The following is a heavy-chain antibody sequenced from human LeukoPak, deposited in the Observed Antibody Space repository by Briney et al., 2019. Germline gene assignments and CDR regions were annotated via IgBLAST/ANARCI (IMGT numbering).Heavy chain of an antibody. Sequence: GASVKVTCKASGYTFTSYGINWVRQTPGQGLEWMGWISTYNGNTNYAQKFQGRVTMTTDTSTSTAYLELRSLGSDDTAVYYCASQSPACDYWGQGTQVTVSS. J-gene: IGHJ4*02. CDR1: GYTFTSYG. CDR3: ASQSPACDY. V-gene: IGHV1-18*01. CDR2: ISTYNGNT.